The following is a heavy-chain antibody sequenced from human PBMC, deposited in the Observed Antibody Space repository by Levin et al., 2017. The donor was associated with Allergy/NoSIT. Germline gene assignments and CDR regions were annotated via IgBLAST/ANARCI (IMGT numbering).Heavy chain of an antibody. D-gene: IGHD2-8*02. Sequence: AASVKVSCKASGGTFSSYAISWVRQAPGQGLEWMGGIIPIFGTANYAQKFQGRVTITADESTSTAYMELSSLRSEDTAVYYCARGRYCTGGVCHHPWGQGTLVTVSS. V-gene: IGHV1-69*13. CDR2: IIPIFGTA. CDR3: ARGRYCTGGVCHHP. CDR1: GGTFSSYA. J-gene: IGHJ5*02.